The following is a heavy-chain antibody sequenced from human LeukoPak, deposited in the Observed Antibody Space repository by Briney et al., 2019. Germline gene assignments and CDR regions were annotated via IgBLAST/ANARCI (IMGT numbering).Heavy chain of an antibody. CDR2: IYYSGRT. CDR3: ARSQATVMVSDY. V-gene: IGHV4-39*01. J-gene: IGHJ4*02. D-gene: IGHD1-1*01. Sequence: KPSETLSLTCTVSGGSLNISSYYWGWIRQPPGKGLEWIGSIYYSGRTYYNPSLKIRVTIFVDTSKNQFSLKLNSVTAADTAVYYCARSQATVMVSDYWGQGTLVTVSS. CDR1: GGSLNISSYY.